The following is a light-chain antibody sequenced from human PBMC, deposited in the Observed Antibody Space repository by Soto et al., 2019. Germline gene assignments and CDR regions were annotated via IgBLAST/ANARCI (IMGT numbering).Light chain of an antibody. CDR3: SSYTSSSTLV. CDR1: SSDVGGYNY. Sequence: ALTQPASVSESPGQSITISCTGTSSDVGGYNYVSWYQQHPGKAPKLMIYDVSNRPSGVSNRFSGSKSGNTASLTISGLQAEDEADYYCSSYTSSSTLVFATGTKVTVL. J-gene: IGLJ1*01. V-gene: IGLV2-14*01. CDR2: DVS.